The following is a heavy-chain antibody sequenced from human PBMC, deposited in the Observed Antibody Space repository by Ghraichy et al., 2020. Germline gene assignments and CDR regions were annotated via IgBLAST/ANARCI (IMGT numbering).Heavy chain of an antibody. V-gene: IGHV3-23*01. D-gene: IGHD3-10*01. CDR1: EFTFDGYP. J-gene: IGHJ3*01. Sequence: GGSLRLSCAASEFTFDGYPMTWVRQAPGKGLEWVSILGAGGRTTFYADSVKGRFTISRDKSKRTMYLQMNSLRADDTAVYYCAKEGEGFGAGDFEVWGQGTKVTVSS. CDR3: AKEGEGFGAGDFEV. CDR2: LGAGGRTT.